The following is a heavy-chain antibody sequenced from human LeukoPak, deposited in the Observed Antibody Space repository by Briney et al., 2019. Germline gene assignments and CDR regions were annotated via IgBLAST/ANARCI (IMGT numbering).Heavy chain of an antibody. CDR3: ASGQFPGYYYYYMDV. CDR2: IYYSGST. CDR1: GGSISSSSYY. Sequence: ASETLSLTCTVSGGSISSSSYYWGWIRQPPGKGLEWIGSIYYSGSTYYNPSLKSRVTISVDTSKNQFSLKLSSVTAADTAVYYCASGQFPGYYYYYMDVWGKGTTVTISS. J-gene: IGHJ6*03. V-gene: IGHV4-39*07. D-gene: IGHD2-21*01.